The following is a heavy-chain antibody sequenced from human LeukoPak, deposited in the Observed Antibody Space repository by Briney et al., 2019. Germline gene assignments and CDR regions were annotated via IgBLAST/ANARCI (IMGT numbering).Heavy chain of an antibody. Sequence: LETLSLTCTVSGGSISSSSYYWGWIRQPPGKGLEWIGNIYYSGITYYNPSLKSRVTISVDTSKNQFSLKLSSVTAADTAVYYCARFGGYCSGGSCYYYFDYWGQGTLVTVSS. V-gene: IGHV4-39*07. J-gene: IGHJ4*02. CDR3: ARFGGYCSGGSCYYYFDY. CDR1: GGSISSSSYY. D-gene: IGHD2-15*01. CDR2: IYYSGIT.